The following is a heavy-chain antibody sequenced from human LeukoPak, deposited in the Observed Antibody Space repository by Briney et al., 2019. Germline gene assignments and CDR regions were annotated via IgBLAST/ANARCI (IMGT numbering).Heavy chain of an antibody. CDR1: GGSFSGYY. CDR2: INHSGST. V-gene: IGHV4-34*01. D-gene: IGHD6-6*01. Sequence: SETLSLTCAVNGGSFSGYYWSWIRQPPGKGLEWIGEINHSGSTNYNPSLKSRVTISVDTSKNQFSLKLGSVTAADTAVYYCARHGGWSIAARREGDYWGQGTLVTVSS. J-gene: IGHJ4*02. CDR3: ARHGGWSIAARREGDY.